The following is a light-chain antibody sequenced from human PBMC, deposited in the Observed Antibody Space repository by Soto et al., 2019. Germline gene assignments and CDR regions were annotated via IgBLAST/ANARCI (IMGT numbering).Light chain of an antibody. CDR2: AAS. CDR3: KQLESYPPT. V-gene: IGKV1-9*01. Sequence: IQLTQSPSSLSASVGDRVTITCRASQGISNFLAWYKQKPGKAPKLLIYAASTLQSGVPSRLSGSGSGTDFTLTISSLQPEDFATYYYKQLESYPPTLRGGTKVDIX. CDR1: QGISNF. J-gene: IGKJ4*01.